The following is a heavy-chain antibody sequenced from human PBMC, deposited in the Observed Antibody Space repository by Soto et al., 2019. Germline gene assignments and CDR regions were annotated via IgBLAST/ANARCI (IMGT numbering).Heavy chain of an antibody. V-gene: IGHV3-73*01. CDR1: GFTFSGSA. CDR2: IRSKANSYAT. J-gene: IGHJ4*02. CDR3: TIPRGYSYGPLGL. D-gene: IGHD5-18*01. Sequence: GGSLRLSCAASGFTFSGSAMHWVRQASGKGLEWVGRIRSKANSYATAYAASVKGRFTISRDDSKNTAYLQMNSLKTEDTAVYYCTIPRGYSYGPLGLWGQGTLVTVSS.